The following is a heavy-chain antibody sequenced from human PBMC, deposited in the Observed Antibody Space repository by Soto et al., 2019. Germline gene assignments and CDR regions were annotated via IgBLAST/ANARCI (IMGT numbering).Heavy chain of an antibody. CDR1: GFSFSDYY. CDR3: ASPRSFFASYYFDS. CDR2: ISSSSSYT. J-gene: IGHJ4*02. V-gene: IGHV3-11*05. Sequence: QVQLVDSGGGLVKPGGSLRLSCAASGFSFSDYYMSWIRQAPGKGLEWVSYISSSSSYTNYADSVKGRFTISRDNAKNSLYLQLHGLRAEDTAVSFCASPRSFFASYYFDSWGQRTLVPVSS. D-gene: IGHD3-3*01.